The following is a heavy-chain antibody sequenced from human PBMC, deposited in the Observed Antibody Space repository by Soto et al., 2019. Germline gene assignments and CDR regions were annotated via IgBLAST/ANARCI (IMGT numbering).Heavy chain of an antibody. CDR3: AKDPKMKRTTVTPYGY. J-gene: IGHJ4*02. D-gene: IGHD4-17*01. CDR2: ISGSGGST. Sequence: EVQLLESGGGLVQPGGSLRLSCAASGFTFSSYAMSWVRQAPGKGLEWISAISGSGGSTYYADSVKGRFTISRDNSKNTLYLQMNSLRAEDTAVYYCAKDPKMKRTTVTPYGYWGQGTLVTVSS. CDR1: GFTFSSYA. V-gene: IGHV3-23*01.